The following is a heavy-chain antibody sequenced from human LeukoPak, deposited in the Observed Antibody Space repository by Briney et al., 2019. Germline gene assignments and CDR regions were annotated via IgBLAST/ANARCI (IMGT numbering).Heavy chain of an antibody. Sequence: SVKVPCKASGGTFSSYAISWVRQAPGQGLEWMGGIIPIFGTANYAQKFQGRVTITADESTSTAYMELSSLRSEDTAVYYCALQAGYCSSTSCPGDYWGQGTLVTVSS. V-gene: IGHV1-69*13. D-gene: IGHD2-2*01. CDR1: GGTFSSYA. CDR2: IIPIFGTA. CDR3: ALQAGYCSSTSCPGDY. J-gene: IGHJ4*02.